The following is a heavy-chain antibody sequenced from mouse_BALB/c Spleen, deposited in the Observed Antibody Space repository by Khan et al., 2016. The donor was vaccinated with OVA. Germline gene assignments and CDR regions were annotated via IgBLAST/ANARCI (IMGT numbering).Heavy chain of an antibody. V-gene: IGHV3-2*02. CDR3: SGGRAY. CDR1: GYSITSDYA. Sequence: EVQLQESGPGLVKPSQSLSLTCTVTGYSITSDYAWNWIRQFPGNRLEWMGYISYSGRTSYTPSLKSRISITRDTSKNQFFLQLNSVTTDETATYYCSGGRAYWGQGTLVTVSA. D-gene: IGHD3-3*01. CDR2: ISYSGRT. J-gene: IGHJ3*01.